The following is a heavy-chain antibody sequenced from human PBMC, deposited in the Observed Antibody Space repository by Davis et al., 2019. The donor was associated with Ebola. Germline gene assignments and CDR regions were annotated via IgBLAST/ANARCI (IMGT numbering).Heavy chain of an antibody. CDR2: TYYKSKGYN. J-gene: IGHJ6*02. D-gene: IGHD5-18*01. V-gene: IGHV6-1*01. CDR3: ARGWLRGGMDV. CDR1: GDSVSTAG. Sequence: HSQTLSLTCVIPGDSVSTAGSNWIRHSPSRGLEWRGRTYYKSKGYNDYAVSVKSRITSNPDTSKNQFSLQLNSVTPADTALYYCARGWLRGGMDVWGEGTTVTV.